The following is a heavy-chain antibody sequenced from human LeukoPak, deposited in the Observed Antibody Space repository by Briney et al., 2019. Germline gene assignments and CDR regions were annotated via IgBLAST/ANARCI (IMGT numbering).Heavy chain of an antibody. Sequence: GGSLRLSCAASGFTFSCYAMSWVRQAPGKGLEWLSYTSSSGRTIYYADSVKGRFTISRDNAKNSLYLQMNSLRVEDTAVYYCARHYYHSSGHGGYWGQGTLVTVSS. J-gene: IGHJ4*02. CDR2: TSSSGRTI. D-gene: IGHD3-22*01. CDR3: ARHYYHSSGHGGY. V-gene: IGHV3-11*01. CDR1: GFTFSCYA.